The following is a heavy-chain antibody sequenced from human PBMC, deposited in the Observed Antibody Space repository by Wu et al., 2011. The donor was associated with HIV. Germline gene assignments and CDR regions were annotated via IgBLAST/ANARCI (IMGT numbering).Heavy chain of an antibody. V-gene: IGHV1-69*14. Sequence: QVQLVQSGAEVKKPGSSVKVSCKASGGTFSSYAISWVRQAPGQGLEWMGGIIPIFDTANYAQKFQGRVTITADKSTSTAYMELSSLRSEDTAVYYCARVFRGVRRRPASPSYYFFYMDVWGEGTTVTVSS. CDR1: GGTFSSYA. CDR2: IIPIFDTA. D-gene: IGHD3-10*01. J-gene: IGHJ6*03. CDR3: ARVFRGVRRRPASPSYYFFYMDV.